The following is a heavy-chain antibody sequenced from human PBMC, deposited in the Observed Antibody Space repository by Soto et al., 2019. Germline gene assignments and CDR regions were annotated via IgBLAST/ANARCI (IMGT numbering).Heavy chain of an antibody. CDR3: ARDEPYYYYMDV. J-gene: IGHJ6*03. CDR1: GGTFSSYT. Sequence: AASVKVSCKASGGTFSSYTIIWVRQAPGQGLEWMGRIIPILGIANYAQKFQGRVTITADKSTSTAYMELSSLRSEDTAVYYCARDEPYYYYMDVWGKGTAVTVSS. V-gene: IGHV1-69*04. CDR2: IIPILGIA.